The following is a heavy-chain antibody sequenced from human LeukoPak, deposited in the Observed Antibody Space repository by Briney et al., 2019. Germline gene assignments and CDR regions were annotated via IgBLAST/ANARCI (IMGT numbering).Heavy chain of an antibody. J-gene: IGHJ4*02. D-gene: IGHD3-22*01. CDR1: GFTFSNAW. V-gene: IGHV3-15*01. CDR3: TTAENYYDSSGYYYVDY. CDR2: IKSKTDGGTT. Sequence: AGGSLRLSCAASGFTFSNAWMTWVRQAPGKGLERVGRIKSKTDGGTTDYAAPVKGRFTISRDDSKNTLYLQMNSLKTEDTAIYYCTTAENYYDSSGYYYVDYWGQGTLVTVSS.